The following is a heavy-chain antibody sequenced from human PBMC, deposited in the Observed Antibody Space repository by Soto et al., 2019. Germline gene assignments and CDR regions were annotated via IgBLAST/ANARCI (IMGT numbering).Heavy chain of an antibody. CDR3: AHSHCSWDVLGN. CDR2: IYWDDDK. J-gene: IGHJ4*02. V-gene: IGHV2-5*02. D-gene: IGHD6-13*01. CDR1: GFSLSTSGVG. Sequence: QITLKESGPTLVKPTQTLTLTCTFSGFSLSTSGVGVGWIRQPPGKALEWIALIYWDDDKRYSPTLTSRLTTPKDSSKNQVVLTMSNVDPVDTATYHCAHSHCSWDVLGNWGQGTLVTVSS.